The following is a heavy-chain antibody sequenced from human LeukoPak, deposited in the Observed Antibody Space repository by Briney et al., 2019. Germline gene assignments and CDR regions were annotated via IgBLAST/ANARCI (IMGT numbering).Heavy chain of an antibody. D-gene: IGHD3-3*01. Sequence: GGSLRLSCAASGFTFSSYSMNWVRQAPGKGLEWVSSISSSTTYIYYADSLKGRFTISRDNAKNSLYLQMNSLRAEDTAVYYCATGGHYDAHGFDIWGQGTMVTVSS. CDR1: GFTFSSYS. J-gene: IGHJ3*02. CDR2: ISSSTTYI. V-gene: IGHV3-21*01. CDR3: ATGGHYDAHGFDI.